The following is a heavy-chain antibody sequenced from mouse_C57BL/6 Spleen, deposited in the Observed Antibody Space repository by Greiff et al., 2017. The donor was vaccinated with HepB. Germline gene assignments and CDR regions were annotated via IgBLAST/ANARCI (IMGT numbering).Heavy chain of an antibody. Sequence: QVQLQQPGAELVRPGSSVKLSCKASGYTFTSYWMDWVKQRPGQGLEWIGNIYPSDSETHYNQKFKDKATLTVDKSSSTAYMQLSSLTSEDSAVYYCARSDYGSSYAYYFDYWGQGTTLTVSS. J-gene: IGHJ2*01. CDR1: GYTFTSYW. CDR2: IYPSDSET. V-gene: IGHV1-61*01. CDR3: ARSDYGSSYAYYFDY. D-gene: IGHD1-1*01.